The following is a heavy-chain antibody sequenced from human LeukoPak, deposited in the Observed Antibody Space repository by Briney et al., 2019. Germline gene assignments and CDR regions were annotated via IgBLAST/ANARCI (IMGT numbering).Heavy chain of an antibody. CDR2: INHSGST. J-gene: IGHJ4*02. CDR3: ARAGDYYDSSGYYRNGGTFDY. D-gene: IGHD3-22*01. CDR1: GGSFSGYY. Sequence: KPSETLSLTCAVYGGSFSGYYWSWIRHPPGKGLEWIGEINHSGSTNYNPSLKSRVTISVDTSKNQFSLKLSSVTAADTAVYYCARAGDYYDSSGYYRNGGTFDYWGQGTLVTVSS. V-gene: IGHV4-34*01.